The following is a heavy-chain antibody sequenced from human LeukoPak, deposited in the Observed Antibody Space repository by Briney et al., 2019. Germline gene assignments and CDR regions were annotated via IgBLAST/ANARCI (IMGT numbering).Heavy chain of an antibody. V-gene: IGHV1-69*13. Sequence: ASVKVSCTASVGTFSSYDISWVRQAPGQGLEWMGGVIPIFGTANYAQKFQGRVTIIADESTSTAYMELSSLRSEDTALYYCARATYYYGSGSHIPFDYWGQGTLVTVSS. J-gene: IGHJ4*02. D-gene: IGHD3-10*01. CDR2: VIPIFGTA. CDR1: VGTFSSYD. CDR3: ARATYYYGSGSHIPFDY.